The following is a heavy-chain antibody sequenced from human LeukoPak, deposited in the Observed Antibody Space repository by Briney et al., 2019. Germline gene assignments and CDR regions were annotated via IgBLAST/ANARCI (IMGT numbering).Heavy chain of an antibody. CDR3: ARGRWSDY. Sequence: PGGSLRLSCAASGFTFSAYWMTWVRHAPGKGLEWVANIKEDGTEKNYVDSVKGRFTISRDNVKKSLYLEMNSLRVEDTAVYYCARGRWSDYWGQGTQVTVSS. CDR1: GFTFSAYW. J-gene: IGHJ4*02. CDR2: IKEDGTEK. D-gene: IGHD5-24*01. V-gene: IGHV3-7*01.